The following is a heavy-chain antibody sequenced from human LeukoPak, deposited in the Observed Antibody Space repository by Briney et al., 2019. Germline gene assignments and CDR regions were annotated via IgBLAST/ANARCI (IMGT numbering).Heavy chain of an antibody. CDR1: GFTFDDYG. J-gene: IGHJ4*02. CDR3: ARDQRDDSGSYLRLDY. CDR2: INWNGGST. D-gene: IGHD1-26*01. V-gene: IGHV3-20*04. Sequence: GSLRLSCAASGFTFDDYGMSWVRQAPGKGLEWVSGINWNGGSTGYADSVKGRFTISRDNAKNSLYLQMNSLRAEDTALYYCARDQRDDSGSYLRLDYWGQGTLVTVSS.